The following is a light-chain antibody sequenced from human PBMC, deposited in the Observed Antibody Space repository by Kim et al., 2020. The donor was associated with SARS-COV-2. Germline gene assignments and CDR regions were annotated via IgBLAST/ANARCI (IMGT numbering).Light chain of an antibody. CDR1: SSDVGGYNY. V-gene: IGLV2-8*01. CDR2: EVS. CDR3: SSYAGSNNSYV. J-gene: IGLJ1*01. Sequence: QSVTIFCTGTSSDVGGYNYVSWYQQHPGKAPKLMIYEVSKRPSGVPDRFSGSKSGNTASLTVSGLQAEDEADYYCSSYAGSNNSYVFGTGTKVTVL.